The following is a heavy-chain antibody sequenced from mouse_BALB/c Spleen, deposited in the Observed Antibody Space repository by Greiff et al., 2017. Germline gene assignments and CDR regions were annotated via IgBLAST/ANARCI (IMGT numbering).Heavy chain of an antibody. CDR1: GFSLTSYG. CDR3: ARNLDRYYAMDY. J-gene: IGHJ4*01. D-gene: IGHD2-14*01. Sequence: QVQLKQSGPGLVQPSQSLSITCTVSGFSLTSYGVHWVRQSPGKGLEWLGVIWSGGSTDYNAAFISRLSISKDNSKSQVFFKMNSLQANDTAIYYCARNLDRYYAMDYWGQGTSVTVSS. CDR2: IWSGGST. V-gene: IGHV2-2*02.